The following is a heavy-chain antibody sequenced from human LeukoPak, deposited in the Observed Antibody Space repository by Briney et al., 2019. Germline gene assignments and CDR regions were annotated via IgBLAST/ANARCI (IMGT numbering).Heavy chain of an antibody. D-gene: IGHD5-12*01. CDR3: ARGRVYNGYDPFDY. Sequence: PGGSLRLSCAASGFTFSSYGMHWVRQAPGKGLEWVSFISSSSSYIQYADSMKGRFTISRDNAKNSLYLQMNSLRAEDTAVYYCARGRVYNGYDPFDYWGQGTLVTVSS. J-gene: IGHJ4*02. V-gene: IGHV3-21*01. CDR2: ISSSSSYI. CDR1: GFTFSSYG.